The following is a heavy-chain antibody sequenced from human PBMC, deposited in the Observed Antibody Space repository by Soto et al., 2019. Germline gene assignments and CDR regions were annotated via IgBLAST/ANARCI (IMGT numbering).Heavy chain of an antibody. J-gene: IGHJ6*02. CDR1: GHSFTSYW. Sequence: GESLKISCQGSGHSFTSYWISWVRQMPGKGLEWMGRIDPSDSYTNYSPSFQGHVTLSADMSINTAYLQWSSLKASDTAIYYCTRHLIAVPGADYHGMDVWGQGTTVTAP. V-gene: IGHV5-10-1*01. D-gene: IGHD6-19*01. CDR3: TRHLIAVPGADYHGMDV. CDR2: IDPSDSYT.